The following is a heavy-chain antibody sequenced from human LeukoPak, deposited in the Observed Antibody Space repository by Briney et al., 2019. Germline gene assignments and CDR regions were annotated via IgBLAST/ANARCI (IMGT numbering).Heavy chain of an antibody. CDR1: GYTFTTYG. CDR3: ASRGSGVAFDI. D-gene: IGHD2-8*01. J-gene: IGHJ3*02. CDR2: ISAYNGNT. Sequence: ASVKVSCKASGYTFTTYGVSWVRQAPGQGLEWMGWISAYNGNTNYAQKLQGRVTMTTDTSTSTAFMELRSLRSDDTAVYYCASRGSGVAFDIWGQGTMVTVSS. V-gene: IGHV1-18*01.